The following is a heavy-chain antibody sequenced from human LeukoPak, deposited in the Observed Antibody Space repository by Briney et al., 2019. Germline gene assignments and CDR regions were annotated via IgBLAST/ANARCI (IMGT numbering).Heavy chain of an antibody. CDR2: IYSGGST. V-gene: IGHV3-23*03. D-gene: IGHD6-19*01. CDR1: GFTFSNYA. J-gene: IGHJ3*02. Sequence: GGSLRLSCAASGFTFSNYAMSWVRQAPGKGLEWVSVIYSGGSTYYADSVKGRFTISRDNSKNTLYLQMNSLRAEDTAVYYCAKKSSGWAFDIWGQGTMVTVSS. CDR3: AKKSSGWAFDI.